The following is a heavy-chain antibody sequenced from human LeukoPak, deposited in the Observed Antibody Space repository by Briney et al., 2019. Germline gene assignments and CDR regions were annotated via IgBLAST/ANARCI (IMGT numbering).Heavy chain of an antibody. CDR3: ARDLVVVVPAAALYYYYGMDV. CDR2: ISSSSSYI. J-gene: IGHJ6*02. V-gene: IGHV3-21*01. CDR1: GFTFSSYS. Sequence: GGSLRLSCAASGFTFSSYSMNWVRQAPGKGLEWVSSISSSSSYIYYADSVKGRFTISRGNAKNSLYLQMNSLRAEDTAVYYCARDLVVVVPAAALYYYYGMDVWGQGTTVTVSS. D-gene: IGHD2-2*01.